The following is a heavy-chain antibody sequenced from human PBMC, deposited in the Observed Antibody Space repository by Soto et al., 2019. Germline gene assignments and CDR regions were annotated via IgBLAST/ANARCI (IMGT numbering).Heavy chain of an antibody. V-gene: IGHV3-48*03. CDR3: ARGHYYDSSGYYYRTFDD. Sequence: EVQLVESGGGLVQPGGSLRLSCAASGFTFSSYEMNWVRQAPGKGLEWVSYISSSGSTIYYADSVKGRFTISRDNAKNSLYLQMNSLRAEDTAVYYCARGHYYDSSGYYYRTFDDWGQGTLVTVSS. CDR2: ISSSGSTI. D-gene: IGHD3-22*01. CDR1: GFTFSSYE. J-gene: IGHJ4*02.